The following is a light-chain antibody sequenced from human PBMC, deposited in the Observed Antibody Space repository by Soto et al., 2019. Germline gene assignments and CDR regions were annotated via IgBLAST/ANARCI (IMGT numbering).Light chain of an antibody. CDR2: EAA. J-gene: IGKJ1*01. CDR1: QYIHNY. V-gene: IGKV1-5*03. CDR3: QQSNNYPWT. Sequence: DIQMTQSPSTLSASVGDRVTITCRASQYIHNYLAWYQQKPGEAPKLLIYEAANLQSGVPSRFSGYGTGTEFTLTISSLQPDDSATYYCQQSNNYPWTFGQGTRVEI.